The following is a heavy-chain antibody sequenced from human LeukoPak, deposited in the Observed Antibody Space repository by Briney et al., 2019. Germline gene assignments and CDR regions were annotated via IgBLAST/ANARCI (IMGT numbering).Heavy chain of an antibody. CDR3: AKVRASSESPSY. J-gene: IGHJ4*02. Sequence: PGGSLRLSCAASGFTFSSYSMNWVRQAPGKGLEWVSSISSSSSYIYYADSVKGRFTISRDNPKNTLYLQMNSLRAEDTAVYYCAKVRASSESPSYWGQGTLVTVSS. CDR1: GFTFSSYS. D-gene: IGHD3-10*01. V-gene: IGHV3-21*04. CDR2: ISSSSSYI.